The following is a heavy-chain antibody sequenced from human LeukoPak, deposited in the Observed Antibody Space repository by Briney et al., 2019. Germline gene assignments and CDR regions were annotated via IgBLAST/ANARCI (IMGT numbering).Heavy chain of an antibody. CDR2: ISGYNGNT. CDR1: GYTFTTYG. J-gene: IGHJ3*02. V-gene: IGHV1-18*01. CDR3: ARDTVEMATKDAFDI. D-gene: IGHD5-24*01. Sequence: ASVKVSCKASGYTFTTYGISWVRQAPGQGLEWMGWISGYNGNTNYAQKLQGRVTMTTDTSTSTADMELRSMRSDDTAVYYCARDTVEMATKDAFDIWGQGTMVTVSS.